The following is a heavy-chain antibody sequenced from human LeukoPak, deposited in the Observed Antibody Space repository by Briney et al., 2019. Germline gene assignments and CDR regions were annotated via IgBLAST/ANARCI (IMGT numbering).Heavy chain of an antibody. D-gene: IGHD3-22*01. CDR1: GFTFSSYD. J-gene: IGHJ4*02. CDR3: ARGDSSGYQRNTKLDY. Sequence: PGGSLRLSCAASGFTFSSYDMHWVRQTTGKGLEWVSVIGTAGDTYYPGSVKGRFTIPRENAKNSLYLQMNSLRAGDTAVYYCARGDSSGYQRNTKLDYWGQGTLVTVSS. CDR2: IGTAGDT. V-gene: IGHV3-13*01.